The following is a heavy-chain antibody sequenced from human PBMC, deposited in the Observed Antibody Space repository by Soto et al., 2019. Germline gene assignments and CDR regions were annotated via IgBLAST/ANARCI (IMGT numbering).Heavy chain of an antibody. J-gene: IGHJ6*02. Sequence: QVQLVQSGAEVKKPGSSVKVSCEASGGTFNTYPISWVRQAPGQGLEWMGGIIPIFGTSNHAQKFEGRGTITADEATSTAYMELSSLRSEDTAVYYCAITRIAARPDFSGDLLAYYLYGMDVWGQGTTVTVSS. CDR1: GGTFNTYP. CDR3: AITRIAARPDFSGDLLAYYLYGMDV. V-gene: IGHV1-69*01. D-gene: IGHD6-6*01. CDR2: IIPIFGTS.